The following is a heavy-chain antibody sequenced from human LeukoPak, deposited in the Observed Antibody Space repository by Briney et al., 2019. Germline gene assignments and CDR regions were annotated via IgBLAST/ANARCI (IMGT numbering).Heavy chain of an antibody. CDR1: GFTVSSNY. Sequence: GGSLGLSCAASGFTVSSNYMSWVRQAPGKGLEWVSVIYSGGSTYYADSVKGRFTISRDNSKNTLYLQMNSLRAEDTAVYYCARAPQWARFDYWGQGTLVTVSS. D-gene: IGHD2-8*01. J-gene: IGHJ4*02. CDR2: IYSGGST. CDR3: ARAPQWARFDY. V-gene: IGHV3-53*01.